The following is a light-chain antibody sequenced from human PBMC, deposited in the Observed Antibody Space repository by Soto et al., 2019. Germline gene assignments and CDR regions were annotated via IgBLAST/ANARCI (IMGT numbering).Light chain of an antibody. V-gene: IGKV1-5*01. Sequence: DIHITQARSTLSASVVDRVTITCRASQSISSWLAWYQQKPGKAPKLLIYEASNLETGVPSRFSGRGSGTQFTLTISSLQPDDFATYYCQQYNNYAWTFGQGTKVDIK. CDR1: QSISSW. CDR3: QQYNNYAWT. J-gene: IGKJ1*01. CDR2: EAS.